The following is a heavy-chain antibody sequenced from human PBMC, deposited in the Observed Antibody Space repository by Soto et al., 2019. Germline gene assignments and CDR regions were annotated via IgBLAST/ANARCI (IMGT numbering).Heavy chain of an antibody. CDR1: GYTFTTYY. CDR3: ASGVATMGASYYYYGMDV. CDR2: INPSSGSA. J-gene: IGHJ6*02. Sequence: ASVKVSCKASGYTFTTYYIHWVRQAPGQGLEWMGIINPSSGSANYAQKFQGRVTITADKSTSTAYMELSSLRSEDTAVYYCASGVATMGASYYYYGMDVWGQGTTVTVS. V-gene: IGHV1-46*01. D-gene: IGHD5-12*01.